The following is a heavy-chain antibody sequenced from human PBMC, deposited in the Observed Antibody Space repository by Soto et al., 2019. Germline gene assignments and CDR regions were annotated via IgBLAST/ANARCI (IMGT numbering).Heavy chain of an antibody. Sequence: QVQLVQSGAEVKKPGSSVKVSCKASGGTFSSYAISWVRQAPGQGLEWMGGIIPIFGTAKYAQKFQGRVTITADKSTSTAYRELSSLRSEDTAVYYCASAFFSPYCYYDMDVCGQGTTVTVSS. J-gene: IGHJ6*02. CDR2: IIPIFGTA. D-gene: IGHD3-16*01. V-gene: IGHV1-69*06. CDR1: GGTFSSYA. CDR3: ASAFFSPYCYYDMDV.